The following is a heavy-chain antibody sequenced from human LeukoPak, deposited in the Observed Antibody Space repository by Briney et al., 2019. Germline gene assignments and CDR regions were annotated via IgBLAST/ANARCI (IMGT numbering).Heavy chain of an antibody. J-gene: IGHJ4*02. CDR2: INSDGSST. CDR1: GFTFSNYW. Sequence: GGSLRLSCAASGFTFSNYWMHWVRQVPGKGLVWVSRINSDGSSTSYADSVQGRFTISRDNAKNTVYLQMNSLRAEDTAVYYCARDDYASGSYSLDYWGQGTLVTVSS. CDR3: ARDDYASGSYSLDY. D-gene: IGHD3-10*01. V-gene: IGHV3-74*01.